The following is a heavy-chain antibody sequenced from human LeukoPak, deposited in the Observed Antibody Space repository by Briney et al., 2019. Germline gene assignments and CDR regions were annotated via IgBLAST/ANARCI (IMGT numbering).Heavy chain of an antibody. Sequence: ASVKVSCKASGYTFTSYGISWVRQAPGQGLEWMGWISAYNGNTNYAQKLQGRVTMTTDTSTSTAYMELRSLRSDDTAVYYCVRDRFYYDSSGYYWQPFDYRGQGTLVTVSS. D-gene: IGHD3-22*01. CDR3: VRDRFYYDSSGYYWQPFDY. CDR1: GYTFTSYG. V-gene: IGHV1-18*01. J-gene: IGHJ4*02. CDR2: ISAYNGNT.